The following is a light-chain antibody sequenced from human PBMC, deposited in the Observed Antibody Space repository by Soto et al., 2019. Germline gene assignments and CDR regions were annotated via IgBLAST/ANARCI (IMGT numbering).Light chain of an antibody. J-gene: IGKJ1*01. CDR1: QSLGY. CDR2: TVS. CDR3: MQTTRWPWT. V-gene: IGKV2-30*01. Sequence: DVVLVQSPLSLPVTLGQPASISCRSSQSLGYLTWFQLRPGQSPRRLIYTVSNRDSGVPDRFSASGSDTNSTLKISRVEAEDVGFYFCMQTTRWPWTFGQGT.